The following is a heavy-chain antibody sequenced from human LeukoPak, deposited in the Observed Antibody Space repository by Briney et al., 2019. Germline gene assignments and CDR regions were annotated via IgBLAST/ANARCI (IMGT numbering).Heavy chain of an antibody. CDR1: GYTFTSYD. CDR2: MNPNSGNT. CDR3: ARDRPRYCSGGSCYFNWFDP. J-gene: IGHJ5*02. D-gene: IGHD2-15*01. Sequence: GASVKVSCKASGYTFTSYDINWVRQATGQGLEWMGWMNPNSGNTGYAQKFQGRVTMTRNTSISTAYMELSSLRSEDTAVYYCARDRPRYCSGGSCYFNWFDPWGQGTLVTVSS. V-gene: IGHV1-8*01.